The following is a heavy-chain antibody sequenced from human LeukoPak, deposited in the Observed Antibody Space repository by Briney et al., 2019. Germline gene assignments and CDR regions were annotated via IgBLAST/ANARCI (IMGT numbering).Heavy chain of an antibody. CDR3: ARTGSTVTMLYPFDH. CDR2: IYYSGST. Sequence: SETLSLTCTVSGGSISTYYWSWIRQPPGKGLEWIGYIYYSGSTNYNPSLKSRVSISVDTSKNQFSLKLSSVTAADTAVYYCARTGSTVTMLYPFDHWGQGTLVTVSS. V-gene: IGHV4-59*01. CDR1: GGSISTYY. J-gene: IGHJ4*02. D-gene: IGHD4-17*01.